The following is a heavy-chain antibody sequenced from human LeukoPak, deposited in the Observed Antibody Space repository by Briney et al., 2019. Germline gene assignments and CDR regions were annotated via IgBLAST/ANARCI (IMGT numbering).Heavy chain of an antibody. CDR1: GGSFSGYY. V-gene: IGHV3-11*01. Sequence: PSETLSLTCAVYGGSFSGYYWSWIRQAPGKGLEWVSYISSSGSTIYYADSVKGRFTISRDNAKNSLYLQMNSLRAEDTAVYYCASSSGYYQTFDYWGQGTLVTVSS. CDR3: ASSSGYYQTFDY. J-gene: IGHJ4*02. D-gene: IGHD3-22*01. CDR2: ISSSGSTI.